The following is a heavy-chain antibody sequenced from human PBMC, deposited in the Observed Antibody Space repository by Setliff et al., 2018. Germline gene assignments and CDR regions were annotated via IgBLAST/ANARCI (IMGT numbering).Heavy chain of an antibody. V-gene: IGHV3-7*01. D-gene: IGHD3-10*01. CDR2: IKPDGSEK. Sequence: SLRLSCAASGFTFSNCWVSWVRQAPGKGLEWVASIKPDGSEKYYVDSVKGRFTISRDNAKNSLSLQMNNLRTEDTALYYCARDGVFYAMDVWGKGTTVTVSS. J-gene: IGHJ6*04. CDR3: ARDGVFYAMDV. CDR1: GFTFSNCW.